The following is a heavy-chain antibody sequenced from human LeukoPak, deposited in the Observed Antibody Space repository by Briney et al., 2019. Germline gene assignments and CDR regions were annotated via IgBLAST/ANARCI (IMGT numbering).Heavy chain of an antibody. CDR2: VYYSGST. CDR1: GGSISSYY. J-gene: IGHJ4*02. V-gene: IGHV4-59*01. CDR3: ARGNIRFLAP. Sequence: PSETLSLTCTVSGGSISSYYWSWIRQPPGKGLEWIGYVYYSGSTNYNPSLKSRVTISVDTPKNQFSLKLSSVTAADTAVYYCARGNIRFLAPWGQGTLVTVSS. D-gene: IGHD3-3*01.